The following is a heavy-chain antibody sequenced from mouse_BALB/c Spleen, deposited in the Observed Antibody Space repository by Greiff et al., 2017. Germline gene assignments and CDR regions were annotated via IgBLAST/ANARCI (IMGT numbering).Heavy chain of an antibody. CDR2: IYPGNVNT. CDR3: ARGMIVFDY. J-gene: IGHJ2*01. CDR1: CYTFTSYY. V-gene: IGHV1S56*01. Sequence: QVQLQQSGPELVKPGASVRISCKASCYTFTSYYIHWVKQRPGQGLEWIGWIYPGNVNTKYNEKFKGKATLTADKSSSTAYMQLSSLTSEDSAVYFCARGMIVFDYWGQGTTLTVSS. D-gene: IGHD2-3*01.